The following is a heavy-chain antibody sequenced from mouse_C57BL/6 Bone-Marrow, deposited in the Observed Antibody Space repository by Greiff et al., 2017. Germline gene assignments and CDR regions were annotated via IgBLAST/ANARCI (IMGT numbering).Heavy chain of an antibody. CDR1: GYTFTNYW. V-gene: IGHV1-64*01. CDR2: MHPNGGSP. Sequence: QVQLQQPGAELVKPGASVKLSCKASGYTFTNYWMHWVKQRPGQGLEWIGMMHPNGGSPDYNEKFKSEATLSVDKSSRTDYMELSILTSEDSSFYYCARSYDYDDYTMDYWGQGTSVTVSS. CDR3: ARSYDYDDYTMDY. J-gene: IGHJ4*01. D-gene: IGHD2-4*01.